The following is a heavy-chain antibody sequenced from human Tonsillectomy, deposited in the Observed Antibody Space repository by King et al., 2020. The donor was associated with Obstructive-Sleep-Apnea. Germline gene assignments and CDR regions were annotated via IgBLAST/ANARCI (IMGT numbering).Heavy chain of an antibody. Sequence: VQLVESGGGLVQPGRSLRLSCAASGFTFDDYAMHWVRHVPGKGLEWVSGLAWNGGSIRFADSVKGRFTISRDNAKNSLYLQMNSLRAEDSAFYYCAKDRRRDWYQNHFDYWGQGTLVTVSS. J-gene: IGHJ4*02. CDR3: AKDRRRDWYQNHFDY. D-gene: IGHD3/OR15-3a*01. CDR2: LAWNGGSI. CDR1: GFTFDDYA. V-gene: IGHV3-9*01.